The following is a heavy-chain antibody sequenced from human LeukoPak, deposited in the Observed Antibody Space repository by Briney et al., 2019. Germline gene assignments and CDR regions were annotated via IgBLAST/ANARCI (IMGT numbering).Heavy chain of an antibody. D-gene: IGHD1-26*01. J-gene: IGHJ5*02. CDR2: IYYDGST. V-gene: IGHV4-39*01. CDR3: ARRATSGWFDP. Sequence: SETLSLTCTVSGGSISSSSYYWGWLRQPPGKGLEWIGSIYYDGSTYFNPSLKTRVTISVDTSRNQFSLRLSSVTAADTAVYSCARRATSGWFDPWGQGTLVTVSS. CDR1: GGSISSSSYY.